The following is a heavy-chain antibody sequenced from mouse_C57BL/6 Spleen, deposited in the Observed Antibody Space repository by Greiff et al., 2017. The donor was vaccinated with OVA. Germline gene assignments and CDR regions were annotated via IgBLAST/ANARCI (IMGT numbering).Heavy chain of an antibody. V-gene: IGHV5-9-1*02. Sequence: EVKLVESGEGLVKPGGSLKLSCAASGFTFSSYAMSWVRQTPEKRLEWVAYISSGGDYTYYADTVKGRFTISRDNARNTPYLQMSSLKSEDTAMYYCTRAYYGSSYFDYWGQGTTLTVSS. CDR3: TRAYYGSSYFDY. J-gene: IGHJ2*01. CDR1: GFTFSSYA. CDR2: ISSGGDYT. D-gene: IGHD1-1*01.